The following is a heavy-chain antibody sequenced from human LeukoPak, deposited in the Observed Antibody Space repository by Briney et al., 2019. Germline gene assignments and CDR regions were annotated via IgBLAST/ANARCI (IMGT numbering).Heavy chain of an antibody. CDR3: ARDRGGSSSAFDP. Sequence: GASVKVSCKASGGTFSSYTISWVRQASGQGLEWMGRIIPILGIANYAQKFQGRVTITADKSTSTAYMELSSLRSEDTAVYYCARDRGGSSSAFDPWGQGTLVTVSS. D-gene: IGHD6-6*01. CDR1: GGTFSSYT. V-gene: IGHV1-69*04. CDR2: IIPILGIA. J-gene: IGHJ5*02.